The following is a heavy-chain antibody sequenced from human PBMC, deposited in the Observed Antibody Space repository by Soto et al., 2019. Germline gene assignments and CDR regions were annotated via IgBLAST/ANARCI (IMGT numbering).Heavy chain of an antibody. D-gene: IGHD6-19*01. CDR2: ISSGSSYT. CDR3: ARSTSSGCFFRFDP. V-gene: IGHV3-11*06. CDR1: GFTFGDYY. J-gene: IGHJ5*02. Sequence: GGSLRLSCAASGFTFGDYYMSWIRQAPGKGLEWVSYISSGSSYTNYADSIKGRFATSRHNAKNSLYLQMNNLRVKDTAIYYCARSTSSGCFFRFDPRGQGTLVTFSS.